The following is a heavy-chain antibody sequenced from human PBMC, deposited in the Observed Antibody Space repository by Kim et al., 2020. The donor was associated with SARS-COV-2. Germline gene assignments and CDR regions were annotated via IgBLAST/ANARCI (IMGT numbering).Heavy chain of an antibody. V-gene: IGHV4-31*03. CDR2: IYYSGST. Sequence: SETLSLTCTVSGGSISSGGYYWSWIRQHPGKGLEWIGYIYYSGSTYYNPSLKSRVTISVDTSKNQFSLKLSSVTAADTAVYYCARGGIGYSSSPEGQSFDYWGQGTLVTVSS. D-gene: IGHD6-6*01. CDR1: GGSISSGGYY. J-gene: IGHJ4*02. CDR3: ARGGIGYSSSPEGQSFDY.